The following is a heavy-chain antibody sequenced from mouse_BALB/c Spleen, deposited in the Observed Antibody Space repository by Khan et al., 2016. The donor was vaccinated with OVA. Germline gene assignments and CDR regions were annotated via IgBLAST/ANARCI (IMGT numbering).Heavy chain of an antibody. V-gene: IGHV1S56*01. D-gene: IGHD2-4*01. CDR2: ISPGDGST. CDR1: GYPFTSYD. CDR3: AREELRRYLDD. J-gene: IGHJ2*01. Sequence: VPLQQSGPELVEPGALVKISCKASGYPFTSYDIHWVKQRPGPGLEWIGWISPGDGSTQYNANFKGKATLTADKSSSPAYRQLSRLTSESSAVYVGAREELRRYLDDGGQGTTLTGSS.